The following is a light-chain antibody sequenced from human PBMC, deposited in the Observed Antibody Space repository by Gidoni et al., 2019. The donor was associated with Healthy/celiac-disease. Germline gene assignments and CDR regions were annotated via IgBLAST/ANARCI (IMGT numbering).Light chain of an antibody. CDR1: SSDVGGYNY. CDR3: SSYAGSNNVV. J-gene: IGLJ2*01. Sequence: QSALTQPPSASGSPGQSVTISCTGTSSDVGGYNYVSWYQQHPGKAPILMIYEVSKRPSGVPDRFSGSKSGNTASLTVSGLQAEDEADYYCSSYAGSNNVVFGGGTKLTVL. V-gene: IGLV2-8*01. CDR2: EVS.